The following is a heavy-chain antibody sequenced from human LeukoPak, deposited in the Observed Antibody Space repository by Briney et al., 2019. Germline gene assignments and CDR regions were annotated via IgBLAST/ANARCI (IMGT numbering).Heavy chain of an antibody. CDR3: ARSEIVGATIFDY. J-gene: IGHJ4*02. D-gene: IGHD1-26*01. CDR1: GYTFTGYY. Sequence: GASVKVSCKASGYTFTGYYMHWVRQAPGQGLEWMGRINPNSGGTNYAQKFQGRVTMTRDTSISTAYMELSRLRSDDTAVYYCARSEIVGATIFDYWGQGTLVTVSS. V-gene: IGHV1-2*06. CDR2: INPNSGGT.